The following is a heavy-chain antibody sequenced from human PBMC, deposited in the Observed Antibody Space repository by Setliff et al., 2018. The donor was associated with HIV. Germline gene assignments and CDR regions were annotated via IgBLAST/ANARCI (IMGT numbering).Heavy chain of an antibody. J-gene: IGHJ3*02. D-gene: IGHD2-15*01. CDR3: ARFSTVVTAGAFDI. CDR1: GGSVRNSRYY. CDR2: IFNGGSI. Sequence: TSETLSLTCSVSGGSVRNSRYYWGWIRQPPGKGLEWIGSIFNGGSIHDNPSLRSRITISVDTSNNQFSLKLRSVTAADTAVYYCARFSTVVTAGAFDIWGQGTMVTVSS. V-gene: IGHV4-39*01.